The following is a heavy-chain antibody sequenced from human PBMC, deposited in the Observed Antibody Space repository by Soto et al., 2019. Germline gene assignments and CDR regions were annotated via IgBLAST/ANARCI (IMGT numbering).Heavy chain of an antibody. V-gene: IGHV4-34*01. CDR2: INHSGST. Sequence: SETLSLTCAVYGGSFSGYYWSWIRQPPGKGLEWIGEINHSGSTNYNPSLKSRVTISVDTSKNQFSPKLSSVTAADTAVYYCARGFTGYSYGRYYYYYYMDVWGKGTTVTVSS. J-gene: IGHJ6*03. CDR3: ARGFTGYSYGRYYYYYYMDV. CDR1: GGSFSGYY. D-gene: IGHD5-18*01.